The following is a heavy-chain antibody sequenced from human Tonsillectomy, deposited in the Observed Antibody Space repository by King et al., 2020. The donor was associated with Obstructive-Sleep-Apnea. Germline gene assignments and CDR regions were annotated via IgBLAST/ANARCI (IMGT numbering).Heavy chain of an antibody. D-gene: IGHD6-19*01. CDR2: ISWNSGSI. J-gene: IGHJ4*02. CDR1: GFNFDDYG. V-gene: IGHV3-9*01. CDR3: AKSFSSGWYVPFDF. Sequence: VQLVESGGALVQPGRSLRLSCAASGFNFDDYGMHWVRQAPGKGLEWVSGISWNSGSIGYASSLKGRFTISRDNAKNSLYLQMDSLRPEDTALYYCAKSFSSGWYVPFDFWGQGTLVTVPS.